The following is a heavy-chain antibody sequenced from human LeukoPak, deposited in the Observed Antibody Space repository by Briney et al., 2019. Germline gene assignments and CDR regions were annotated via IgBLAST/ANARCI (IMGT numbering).Heavy chain of an antibody. CDR3: AKLRGPTVVTRADF. D-gene: IGHD4-23*01. CDR1: GFTFSSYA. CDR2: ISGGGST. J-gene: IGHJ4*02. Sequence: GGSLRLSCAGSGFTFSSYAMNWVRQAPGKGLEWVSGISGGGSTYYGDSVRGRFTISRDNSRATVFLQMNSLRAEDAAIYFCAKLRGPTVVTRADFWGQGTPVAVSS. V-gene: IGHV3-23*01.